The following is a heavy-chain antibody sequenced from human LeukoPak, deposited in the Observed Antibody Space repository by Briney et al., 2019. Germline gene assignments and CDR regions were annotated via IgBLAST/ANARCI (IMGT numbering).Heavy chain of an antibody. CDR1: GFTFSNFV. CDR3: ARDTATGGHY. V-gene: IGHV3-33*01. D-gene: IGHD2-8*02. CDR2: IWFDGRNT. Sequence: GGSLRLSCTASGFTFSNFVMHWVRQDPGKGLEWVAAIWFDGRNTFYADSVKGRFTISRDNSKNTLYLQMNSLRAEDTAMYYCARDTATGGHYWGQGTLVTVSS. J-gene: IGHJ4*02.